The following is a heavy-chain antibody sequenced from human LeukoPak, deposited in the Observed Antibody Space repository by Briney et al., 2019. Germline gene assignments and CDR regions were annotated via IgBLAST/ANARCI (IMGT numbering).Heavy chain of an antibody. CDR2: ISGSGGST. Sequence: GGSLRLSCAASGFTFSSYAMSWVRQAPGKGLEWVSAISGSGGSTYYADSVKGRFTISRNNSKNTLYLQMNSLRAEDTAVYYCAKAMAVADYFDYWGQGTLVTVSS. V-gene: IGHV3-23*01. J-gene: IGHJ4*02. CDR3: AKAMAVADYFDY. D-gene: IGHD6-19*01. CDR1: GFTFSSYA.